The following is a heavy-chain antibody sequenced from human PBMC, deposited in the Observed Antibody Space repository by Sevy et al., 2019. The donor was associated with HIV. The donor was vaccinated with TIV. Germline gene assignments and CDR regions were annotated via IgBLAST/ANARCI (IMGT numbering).Heavy chain of an antibody. V-gene: IGHV3-7*01. Sequence: GGSLRLSCAASAFSFSANWTNWVRQAPGKGLEWVANIKGDGSDKHYVDSVEGRFTISRDNAKNVLYLQMNSLRVEDTAVYYCAHETFGRFESWGQGTLVTVSS. CDR1: AFSFSANW. J-gene: IGHJ4*02. D-gene: IGHD3-16*01. CDR3: AHETFGRFES. CDR2: IKGDGSDK.